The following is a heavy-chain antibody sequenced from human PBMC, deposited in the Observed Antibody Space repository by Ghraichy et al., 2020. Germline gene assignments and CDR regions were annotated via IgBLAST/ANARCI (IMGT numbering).Heavy chain of an antibody. CDR1: GGSINNYY. CDR3: ARLGSDSGPYHPDY. Sequence: SETLSLTCIVLGGSINNYYWSWIRQPPGKRLEWIGYVYYTGSTNYHPSLKSRVSISVDTSKNQFSLRLSSVTATDTAVYYCARLGSDSGPYHPDYWGQGTLVAVSS. V-gene: IGHV4-59*08. D-gene: IGHD1-26*01. J-gene: IGHJ4*02. CDR2: VYYTGST.